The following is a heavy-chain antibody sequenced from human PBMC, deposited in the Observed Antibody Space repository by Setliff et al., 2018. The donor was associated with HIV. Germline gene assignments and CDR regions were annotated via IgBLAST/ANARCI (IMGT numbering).Heavy chain of an antibody. CDR3: ASRVYYYDSNNFLREEGFDP. CDR2: IHYDERT. V-gene: IGHV4-39*01. CDR1: GDSATNSRYY. D-gene: IGHD3-22*01. J-gene: IGHJ5*02. Sequence: SETMSLTCTVSGDSATNSRYYWAWIRQPPGKGLEYIGSIHYDERTYYNPSLKSRVTISLDTSKNQFSLNLTSVTAADTAVYYCASRVYYYDSNNFLREEGFDPWCQGTLVTVSS.